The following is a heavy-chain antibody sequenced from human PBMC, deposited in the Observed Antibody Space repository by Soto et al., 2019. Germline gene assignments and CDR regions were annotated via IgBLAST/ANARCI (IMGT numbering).Heavy chain of an antibody. Sequence: GGSLRLSCAASGFTFSSYGMHWVRQAPGKGLEWVAVISYDGSNKYYADSVKGRFTISADKSISTAYLQWSSLKASDTAMYYCARQGTYGDYVAYWGQGTLVTVSS. CDR2: ISYDGSNK. D-gene: IGHD4-17*01. CDR3: ARQGTYGDYVAY. V-gene: IGHV3-30*03. CDR1: GFTFSSYG. J-gene: IGHJ4*02.